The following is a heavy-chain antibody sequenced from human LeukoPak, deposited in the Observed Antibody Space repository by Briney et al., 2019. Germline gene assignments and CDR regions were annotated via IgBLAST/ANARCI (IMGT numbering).Heavy chain of an antibody. V-gene: IGHV5-51*01. CDR3: ARTQSSPGGGFDI. CDR2: IHTGDFDT. Sequence: GEPLKISSKGSGYSFINYWIAWVRQKPGKGLEWVGIIHTGDFDTRYSPSFQGQVTISADKSISTAYMQWSSLKGSDTAMYFCARTQSSPGGGFDIWAQGTMVIVSS. J-gene: IGHJ3*02. D-gene: IGHD4-23*01. CDR1: GYSFINYW.